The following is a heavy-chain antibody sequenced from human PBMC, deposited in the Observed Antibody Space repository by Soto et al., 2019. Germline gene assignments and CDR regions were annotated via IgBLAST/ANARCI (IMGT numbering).Heavy chain of an antibody. V-gene: IGHV3-33*01. CDR3: ARDDYGDYDSPLLNYYCGMDV. CDR1: GFTFSSYG. D-gene: IGHD4-17*01. J-gene: IGHJ6*02. CDR2: IWYDGSNK. Sequence: QVQLVESGGGVVQPGRSLRLSCAASGFTFSSYGMHWVRQAPGKGLEWVAVIWYDGSNKYYADSVKGRFTISRDNSKNTLYLQMNSLRAEDTAVYYCARDDYGDYDSPLLNYYCGMDVWGQGTTVTVSS.